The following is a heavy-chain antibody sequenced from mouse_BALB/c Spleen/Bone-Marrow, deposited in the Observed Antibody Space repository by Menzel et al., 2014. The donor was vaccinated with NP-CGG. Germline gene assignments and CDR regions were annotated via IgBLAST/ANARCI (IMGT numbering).Heavy chain of an antibody. Sequence: VQLQQSGAELVKPGASVKLSCKASGYTFSNYYMYWVKRRPGQGLEWIGESNPSNGGSNFNEKFKSKATLTVDKSSSTAYMQLSSLTSEDSAVYYCTRSNYGYWYFDVWGAGTTVTVSS. D-gene: IGHD1-1*01. CDR1: GYTFSNYY. J-gene: IGHJ1*01. CDR3: TRSNYGYWYFDV. CDR2: SNPSNGGS. V-gene: IGHV1S81*02.